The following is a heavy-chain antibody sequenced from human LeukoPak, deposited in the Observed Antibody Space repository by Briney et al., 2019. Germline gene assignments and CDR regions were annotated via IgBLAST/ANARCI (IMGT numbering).Heavy chain of an antibody. Sequence: SVKVSCKVSGGTFSSYAISWVRQAPGQGLEWMGRIIPILGIANYAQKFHGRVTITADKSTSTAYMELSSLRSEDTAVYYCAREKDIAAAGTFDYWGQGTLVTVSS. V-gene: IGHV1-69*04. CDR2: IIPILGIA. J-gene: IGHJ4*02. CDR3: AREKDIAAAGTFDY. CDR1: GGTFSSYA. D-gene: IGHD6-13*01.